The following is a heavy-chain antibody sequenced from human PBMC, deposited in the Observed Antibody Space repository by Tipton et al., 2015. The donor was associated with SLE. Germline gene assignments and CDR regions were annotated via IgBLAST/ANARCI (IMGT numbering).Heavy chain of an antibody. CDR3: AISAGRWFDP. J-gene: IGHJ5*02. D-gene: IGHD6-13*01. CDR1: GGSISSYY. CDR2: IYHSGST. V-gene: IGHV4-59*04. Sequence: TLSLTCTVSGGSISSYYWSWIRQPPGKGLEWIGYIYHSGSTYYNPSLKSRVTISVDTSKNQFSLKLSSVTAADTAVYYCAISAGRWFDPWGQGTLVTVAS.